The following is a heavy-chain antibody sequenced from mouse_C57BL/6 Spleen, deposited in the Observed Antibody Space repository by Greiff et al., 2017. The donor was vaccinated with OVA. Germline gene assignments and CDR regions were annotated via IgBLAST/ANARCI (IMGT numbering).Heavy chain of an antibody. Sequence: QVQLQQPGAELVMPGASVKLSCKASGYTFTSYWMHWVKQRPGQGLEWIGEIDPSDSYTNYNQKFKGKSTLTVDKSSSTAYMQLSSLTSEDSAVYYCARRTHSGNYFEYWGQGTTLTVAS. CDR2: IDPSDSYT. V-gene: IGHV1-69*01. CDR3: ARRTHSGNYFEY. CDR1: GYTFTSYW. J-gene: IGHJ2*01. D-gene: IGHD3-1*01.